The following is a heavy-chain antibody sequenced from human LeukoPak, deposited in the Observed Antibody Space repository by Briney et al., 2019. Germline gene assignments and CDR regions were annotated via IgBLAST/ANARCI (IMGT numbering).Heavy chain of an antibody. CDR1: GGSISSYY. CDR2: IYYSGST. J-gene: IGHJ5*02. CDR3: ARGRSYYYDNGWFDP. D-gene: IGHD3-22*01. Sequence: PSETLSLTCTVSGGSISSYYWGWIRQPPGKGLEWIGYIYYSGSTNYNPSLKSRVTISVDTSKNQSSLKLSSVTAADTAVYYCARGRSYYYDNGWFDPWGQGTLVTVSS. V-gene: IGHV4-59*01.